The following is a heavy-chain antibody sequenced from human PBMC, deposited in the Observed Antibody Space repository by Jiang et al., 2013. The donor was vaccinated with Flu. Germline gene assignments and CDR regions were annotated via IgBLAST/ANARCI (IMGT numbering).Heavy chain of an antibody. V-gene: IGHV4-59*01. J-gene: IGHJ6*02. CDR2: IYYSGST. D-gene: IGHD4-17*01. CDR1: GGSISSYY. CDR3: AGTVRPIYYYYGMDV. Sequence: GLVKPSETLSLTCTVSGGSISSYYWSWIRQPPGKGLEWIGYIYYSGSTNYNPSLKSRVTISVDTSKNQFSLKLSSVTAADTAVYYCAGTVRPIYYYYGMDVWGQGTTVTVSS.